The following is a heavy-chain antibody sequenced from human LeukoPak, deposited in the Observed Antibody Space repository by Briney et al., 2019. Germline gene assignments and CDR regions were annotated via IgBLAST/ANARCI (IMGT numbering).Heavy chain of an antibody. V-gene: IGHV4-4*07. CDR3: ATMVVGFYYYYYYMDV. CDR2: IYTSGST. Sequence: SETLSLTCTVSGGSISSYYWSWIRQPAGKGLEWIGRIYTSGSTNYNPSLKSRVTISVDTSKNQFSLKLSSVTAADTAVYYCATMVVGFYYYYYYMDVWGKGTTVTVSS. J-gene: IGHJ6*03. D-gene: IGHD3-10*01. CDR1: GGSISSYY.